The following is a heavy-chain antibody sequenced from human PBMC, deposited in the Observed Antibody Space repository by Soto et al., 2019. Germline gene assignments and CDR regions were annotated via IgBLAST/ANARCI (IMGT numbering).Heavy chain of an antibody. D-gene: IGHD3-16*01. Sequence: EVQLVESGGGLVKPGGSLRLSCAASGFTFSIYSMNWVRQAPGKGLEWVSSISSRSSYIYYADSVKGRFTISRDNAKNSLYMQMNSLRAEDTAVYYCARGDVGDYYGMDVWGQGTTVNVSS. V-gene: IGHV3-21*01. J-gene: IGHJ6*02. CDR2: ISSRSSYI. CDR1: GFTFSIYS. CDR3: ARGDVGDYYGMDV.